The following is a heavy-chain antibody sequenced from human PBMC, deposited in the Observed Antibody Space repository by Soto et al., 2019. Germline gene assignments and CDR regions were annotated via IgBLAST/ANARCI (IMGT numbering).Heavy chain of an antibody. CDR1: GFSLSTSAEG. Sequence: QITLKESGPTLVKPTQTLTLTCTFSGFSLSTSAEGVGWIRQPPGKALEWLALIYWDGDERYSPSLKSRLTITKDTSKNQVVLTMTNMVSADTATYSCAHGSCTSADCYPNPYLDYWGQGILVTVSS. CDR2: IYWDGDE. V-gene: IGHV2-5*02. D-gene: IGHD2-2*01. CDR3: AHGSCTSADCYPNPYLDY. J-gene: IGHJ4*02.